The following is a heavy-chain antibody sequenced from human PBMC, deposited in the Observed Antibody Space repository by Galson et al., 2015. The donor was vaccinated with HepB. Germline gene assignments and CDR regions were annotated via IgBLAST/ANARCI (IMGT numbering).Heavy chain of an antibody. D-gene: IGHD3-3*01. Sequence: LRLSCAASGFTFSSYSMNWVRQSPGKGLEWLSYISSSSTDIHYADSVKGRFTISRDNAKNSLYLQMNSLRDEDTAVYYCARGGVKTYYTFWSSFPFDYWGQGSLVTVSS. J-gene: IGHJ4*02. CDR3: ARGGVKTYYTFWSSFPFDY. CDR2: ISSSSTDI. V-gene: IGHV3-48*02. CDR1: GFTFSSYS.